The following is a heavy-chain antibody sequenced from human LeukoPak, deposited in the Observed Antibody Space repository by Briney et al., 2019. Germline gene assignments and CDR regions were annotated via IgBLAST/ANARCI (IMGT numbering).Heavy chain of an antibody. D-gene: IGHD3-3*01. J-gene: IGHJ6*02. V-gene: IGHV1-2*02. CDR2: INPNSGGT. Sequence: GASVKVSCKASGYTFTGYYMHWVRQAPGQGLEWMGWINPNSGGTNYAQKLQGRVTMTTDTSTSTAYMELRSLRSDDTAVYYCAHTYDFWSGYSDYGMDVWGQGTTVTVSS. CDR1: GYTFTGYY. CDR3: AHTYDFWSGYSDYGMDV.